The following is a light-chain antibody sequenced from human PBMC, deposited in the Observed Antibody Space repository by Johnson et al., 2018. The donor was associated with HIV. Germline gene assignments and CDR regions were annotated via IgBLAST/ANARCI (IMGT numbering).Light chain of an antibody. Sequence: QSVLTQPPSVSAAPGQKVTISCSGSSSNIGNNYVSWYQQLPGTAPKLLIYDNNKRPSGIPDRFSGSKSGTSATLGITGLQTGDEADYDCGTWDSSLTAYVVGTGTKVTVL. CDR2: DNN. V-gene: IGLV1-51*01. CDR1: SSNIGNNY. J-gene: IGLJ1*01. CDR3: GTWDSSLTAYV.